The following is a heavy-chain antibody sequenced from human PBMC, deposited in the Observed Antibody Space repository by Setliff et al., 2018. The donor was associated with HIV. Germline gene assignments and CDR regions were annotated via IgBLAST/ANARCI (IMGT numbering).Heavy chain of an antibody. D-gene: IGHD3-22*01. Sequence: ASVKVSCKASGYTFTSYGISWVRQAPGQGLEWMGIINPSGGSTTYAQKFQGRLTMTRDTSRSTVYMELSSLRSEDTAVYYCARCYYDSSGPTDAFDIWGQGTVVTVSS. CDR1: GYTFTSYG. J-gene: IGHJ3*02. CDR2: INPSGGST. CDR3: ARCYYDSSGPTDAFDI. V-gene: IGHV1-46*01.